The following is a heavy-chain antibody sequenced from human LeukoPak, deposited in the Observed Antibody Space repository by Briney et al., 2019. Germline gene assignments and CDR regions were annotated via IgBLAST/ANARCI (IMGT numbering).Heavy chain of an antibody. CDR1: GGSSSGYY. CDR3: ARAPYYDILTGYFRRGNYFDY. CDR2: INHGGSP. Sequence: PETLSLTCAVYGGSSSGYYWTWIRQPPGEGLEWIGEINHGGSPNYNPSLKSRVTISVGTSKNQFSLKLNSVTAADTAVFYCARAPYYDILTGYFRRGNYFDYWGQGTLVTVSS. V-gene: IGHV4-34*01. D-gene: IGHD3-9*01. J-gene: IGHJ4*02.